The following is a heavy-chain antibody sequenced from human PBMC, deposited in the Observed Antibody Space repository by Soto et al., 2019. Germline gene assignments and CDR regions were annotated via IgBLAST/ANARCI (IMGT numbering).Heavy chain of an antibody. CDR2: IYPGDSDT. CDR3: ARYNDILTGYYMIDY. CDR1: GYSFTSYW. V-gene: IGHV5-51*01. D-gene: IGHD3-9*01. Sequence: PGESLKLSCKGSGYSFTSYWIGWVRQMPGKGLEWMGIIYPGDSDTRYSPSFQGHVTISADKSISTTYLQWSSLKASDTAMYYCARYNDILTGYYMIDYWGQGTLVTVSS. J-gene: IGHJ4*02.